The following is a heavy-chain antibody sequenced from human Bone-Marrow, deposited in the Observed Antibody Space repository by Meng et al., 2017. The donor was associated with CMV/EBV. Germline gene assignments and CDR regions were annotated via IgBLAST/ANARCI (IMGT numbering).Heavy chain of an antibody. CDR3: ARGRYQQLYGYYGMDV. CDR1: GYTFTSYG. V-gene: IGHV1-69*05. J-gene: IGHJ6*02. Sequence: SVKVSCKASGYTFTSYGISWVRQAPGQGLEWMGGINPIYGTANYEQKFQSRVTITTHESSNTAYMELGSLGSEDTAVCYCARGRYQQLYGYYGMDVWGQGTTVTVSS. D-gene: IGHD2-2*02. CDR2: INPIYGTA.